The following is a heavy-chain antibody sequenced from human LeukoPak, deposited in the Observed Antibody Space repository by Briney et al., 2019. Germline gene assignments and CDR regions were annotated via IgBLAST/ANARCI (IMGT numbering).Heavy chain of an antibody. D-gene: IGHD3-10*01. V-gene: IGHV1-2*02. Sequence: ASVKVSCETSGYTFTDYYIHWVRQAPGQGPEWMGWINPNSGGTNYAQNLQGRVTMTRDTSISTAYMELSRLRSDDTAVYYCARDYERIIMVRGVPLSPQTVFDPWGQGTLVTVSS. CDR2: INPNSGGT. J-gene: IGHJ5*02. CDR3: ARDYERIIMVRGVPLSPQTVFDP. CDR1: GYTFTDYY.